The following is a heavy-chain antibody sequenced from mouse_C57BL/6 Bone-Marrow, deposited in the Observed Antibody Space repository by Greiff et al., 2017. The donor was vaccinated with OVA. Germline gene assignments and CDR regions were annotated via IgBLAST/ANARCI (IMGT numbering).Heavy chain of an antibody. CDR2: IYPRSGNT. Sequence: VQLQQSGAELARPGASVKLSCKASGYTFTSYGISWVKQRTGQGLEWIGEIYPRSGNTYYNEKLKGKATLTADKSSSTAYMELRSLTSEDAAVYFCASYPYYYAMDYWGQGTSVTVSS. V-gene: IGHV1-81*01. CDR1: GYTFTSYG. CDR3: ASYPYYYAMDY. J-gene: IGHJ4*01.